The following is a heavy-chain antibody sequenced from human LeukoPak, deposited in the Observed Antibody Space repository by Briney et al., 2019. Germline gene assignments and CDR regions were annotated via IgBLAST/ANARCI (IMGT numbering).Heavy chain of an antibody. J-gene: IGHJ4*02. CDR2: ISSSSYI. Sequence: GGSLRLSCAASGFTFSSYAMNWVRQAPGKGLEWVSSISSSSYIYYADSVKGRFTISRDNAKNSLYLQMNSLRAEDTAVYYCARKWGGKYCSSTSCPGDYWGQGTLVTVSS. CDR3: ARKWGGKYCSSTSCPGDY. V-gene: IGHV3-21*01. D-gene: IGHD2-2*01. CDR1: GFTFSSYA.